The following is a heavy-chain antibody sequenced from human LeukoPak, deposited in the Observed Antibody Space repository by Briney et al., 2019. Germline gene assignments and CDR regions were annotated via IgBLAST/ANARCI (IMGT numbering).Heavy chain of an antibody. Sequence: ASVKVSCKASGYAFTGYYMHWVRQAPGQGLEWMGWINPNSGGTNYAQKFQGRVTMTRDTSISTAYMELSRLRSDDTAVYYCARGPRGSGWYVLRHYFDYWGQGTLVTVSS. V-gene: IGHV1-2*02. CDR2: INPNSGGT. CDR3: ARGPRGSGWYVLRHYFDY. J-gene: IGHJ4*02. CDR1: GYAFTGYY. D-gene: IGHD6-19*01.